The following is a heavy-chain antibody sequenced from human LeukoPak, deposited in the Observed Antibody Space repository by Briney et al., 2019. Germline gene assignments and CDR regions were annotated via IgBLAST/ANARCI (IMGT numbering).Heavy chain of an antibody. CDR2: ISWDGDNT. CDR1: GFTFDNYA. D-gene: IGHD2-2*01. V-gene: IGHV3-43D*03. J-gene: IGHJ6*03. Sequence: GGSLRLSCAASGFTFDNYAMHWVRQAPGKGLEWVSLISWDGDNTYYADSVKGRFTISRDNTKDSLYLQMNDLRAEDTALYYCAKDGYVRGICSSPSCFRQPDGYYHYYYMDVWGKGTTVTVSS. CDR3: AKDGYVRGICSSPSCFRQPDGYYHYYYMDV.